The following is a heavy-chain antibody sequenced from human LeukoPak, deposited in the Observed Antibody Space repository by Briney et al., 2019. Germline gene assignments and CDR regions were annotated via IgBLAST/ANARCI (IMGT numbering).Heavy chain of an antibody. D-gene: IGHD6-13*01. CDR3: ARVLDSSSWYRWWFVP. CDR2: IVVGSGNT. CDR1: GFTFTNSA. Sequence: SVKVSCKPSGFTFTNSAIQWVRQARGQRLEWIGWIVVGSGNTNYAQKFQGRVTITRDMSTRTAYMELSSLRSEDTAVYYCARVLDSSSWYRWWFVPWGQGTLVTVPS. V-gene: IGHV1-58*02. J-gene: IGHJ5*02.